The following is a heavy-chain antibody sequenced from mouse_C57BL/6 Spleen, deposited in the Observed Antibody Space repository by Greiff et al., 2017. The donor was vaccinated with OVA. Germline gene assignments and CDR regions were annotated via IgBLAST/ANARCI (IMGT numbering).Heavy chain of an antibody. V-gene: IGHV1-64*01. CDR2: IHPNSGST. CDR1: GYTFTSYW. D-gene: IGHD3-2*02. CDR3: ARGAGSGSAWFAY. Sequence: QVQLQQPGAELVKPGASVKLSCKASGYTFTSYWMHWVKQRPGQGLEWIGMIHPNSGSTNYNEKFKSKATLTVDKSSSTAYMQLSSLTSEDSAVYYGARGAGSGSAWFAYWGQGTLVTVSA. J-gene: IGHJ3*01.